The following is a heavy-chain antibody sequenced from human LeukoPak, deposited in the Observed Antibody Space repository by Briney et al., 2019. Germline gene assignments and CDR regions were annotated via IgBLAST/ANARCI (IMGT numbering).Heavy chain of an antibody. J-gene: IGHJ6*03. V-gene: IGHV1-69*06. Sequence: ASVKVSCKASGGTFSSYAISWVRQAPGQGLEWMGGIIPIFGTANYAQKFQGRVTITADKSTSTAYMELSSLRSEDTAVYYCARGVRTAYYYYYYYMDVWGKGTTVTVSS. CDR3: ARGVRTAYYYYYYYMDV. CDR1: GGTFSSYA. D-gene: IGHD1-1*01. CDR2: IIPIFGTA.